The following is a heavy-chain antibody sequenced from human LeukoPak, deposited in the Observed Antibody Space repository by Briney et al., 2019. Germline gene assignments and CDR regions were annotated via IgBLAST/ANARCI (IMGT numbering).Heavy chain of an antibody. CDR1: GYTFTSYY. CDR3: ARGGEYCTNGVCQSDDY. D-gene: IGHD2-8*01. Sequence: ASVKVSCKASGYTFTSYYMHWVRQAPGQGLEWMGIINPSGGSTSYAQKFQGRVTMTRDTSTSTVYMELSSLRSEDTAVYYCARGGEYCTNGVCQSDDYWGQGTLVTVSS. J-gene: IGHJ4*02. V-gene: IGHV1-46*01. CDR2: INPSGGST.